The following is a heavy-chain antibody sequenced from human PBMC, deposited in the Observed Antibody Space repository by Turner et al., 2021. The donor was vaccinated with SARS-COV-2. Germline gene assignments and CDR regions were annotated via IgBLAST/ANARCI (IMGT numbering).Heavy chain of an antibody. Sequence: VQLVQSGAEVKKPGSSVKVSCKASGGTFSSYAISWVRQAPGQGLEWMGGIIPIFGTANYAQKFQGRVTITADKSTSTAYMEMSSLRSEDTAVYYCARGATMVRGVIENLYYYYYGMDVWGQGTTVTVSS. D-gene: IGHD3-10*01. CDR1: GGTFSSYA. CDR2: IIPIFGTA. V-gene: IGHV1-69*06. J-gene: IGHJ6*02. CDR3: ARGATMVRGVIENLYYYYYGMDV.